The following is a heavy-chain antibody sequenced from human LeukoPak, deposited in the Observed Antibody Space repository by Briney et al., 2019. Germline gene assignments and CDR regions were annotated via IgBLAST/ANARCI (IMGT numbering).Heavy chain of an antibody. V-gene: IGHV3-21*01. Sequence: GGSLRLSCVASGFTFNDYAMHWVRQAPGKGLEWVSSISSSSSYIYYADSVKGRFTISRDNAKNSLYLQMNSLRAEDTAVYYCARAPPIPSYSDYWGQGTLVTVSS. CDR3: ARAPPIPSYSDY. J-gene: IGHJ4*02. CDR1: GFTFNDYA. CDR2: ISSSSSYI.